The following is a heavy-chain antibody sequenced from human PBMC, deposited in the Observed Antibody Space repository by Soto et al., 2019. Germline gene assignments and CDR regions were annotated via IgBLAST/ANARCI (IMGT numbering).Heavy chain of an antibody. CDR1: GYTFTNYW. Sequence: PGESLKISCKGSGYTFTNYWIGWVRQMPGKGLEWMGIIYPGDSDTKYNPSFQGQVTISANKSITTTYLQWSSLKASDTAIYYCAASISYYGMDVWGQGTTVTVSS. J-gene: IGHJ6*02. V-gene: IGHV5-51*01. CDR2: IYPGDSDT. CDR3: AASISYYGMDV.